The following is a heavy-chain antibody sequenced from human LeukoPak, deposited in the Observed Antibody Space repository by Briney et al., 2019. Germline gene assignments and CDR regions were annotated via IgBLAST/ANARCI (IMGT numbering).Heavy chain of an antibody. V-gene: IGHV4-38-2*01. J-gene: IGHJ5*02. CDR3: ARQSPAYIVVVAAPGWWFDP. D-gene: IGHD2-15*01. Sequence: PSETLSLTCAVSGYSISSGYYWGWIRQPPGKGLEWIGSIYHSGSTYYNPSLKSRVTISVDTSKNQFSLKLSSVTAADTAVYYCARQSPAYIVVVAAPGWWFDPWGQGTLVTVSS. CDR2: IYHSGST. CDR1: GYSISSGYY.